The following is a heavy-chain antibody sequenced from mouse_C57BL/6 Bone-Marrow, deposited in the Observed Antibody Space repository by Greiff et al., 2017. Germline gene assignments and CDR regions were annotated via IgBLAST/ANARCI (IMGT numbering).Heavy chain of an antibody. Sequence: QVQLQQSGPELVKPGASVKISCKASGYAFSSSWMNWVKQRPGKGLEWIGRLYPGDGDTNYNGKFKGKATLTADKSTSTAYMQLSSLTSEDSAVYFCARPIYYGNYVGDYWGQGTTLTVSS. V-gene: IGHV1-82*01. J-gene: IGHJ2*01. CDR2: LYPGDGDT. D-gene: IGHD2-1*01. CDR1: GYAFSSSW. CDR3: ARPIYYGNYVGDY.